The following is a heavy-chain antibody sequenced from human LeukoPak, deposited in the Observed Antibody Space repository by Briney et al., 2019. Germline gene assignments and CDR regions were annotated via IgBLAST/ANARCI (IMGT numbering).Heavy chain of an antibody. CDR3: AKDSSGWPPGWFDP. D-gene: IGHD6-19*01. CDR1: GFTFSSYA. V-gene: IGHV3-23*01. J-gene: IGHJ5*02. CDR2: ISGSGGST. Sequence: PGGSLRLSCAASGFTFSSYAMSWVRQAPGKGLEWVSAISGSGGSTYYADSVKGRFIISRDNSKNTLYLQMNSLRAEDTALYYCAKDSSGWPPGWFDPWGQGTLVTVSS.